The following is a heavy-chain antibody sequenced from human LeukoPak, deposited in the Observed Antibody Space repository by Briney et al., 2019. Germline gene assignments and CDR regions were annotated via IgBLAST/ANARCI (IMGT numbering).Heavy chain of an antibody. J-gene: IGHJ4*02. D-gene: IGHD6-19*01. Sequence: XWVXSISSSSSIYYADSGQVRFTISRDNAKNSLYLQMNSLRAEDTAVYYCARDILDSIAVAGTDYWGQGTLVTVSS. CDR2: ISSSSSI. V-gene: IGHV3-69-1*01. CDR3: ARDILDSIAVAGTDY.